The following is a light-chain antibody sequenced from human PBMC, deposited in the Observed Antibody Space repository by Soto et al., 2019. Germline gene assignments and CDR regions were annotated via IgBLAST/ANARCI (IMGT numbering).Light chain of an antibody. Sequence: DIPMTQSPSSLSASVGDRVTITCRASQSISSYLNGYQQKPGKAPKLLIYAASSLQSGVPSRFSGSGSGTDFTLTISSLQPEDFATYYCQQSYSTPRTFGQGTKLEI. CDR2: AAS. CDR3: QQSYSTPRT. V-gene: IGKV1-39*01. J-gene: IGKJ2*01. CDR1: QSISSY.